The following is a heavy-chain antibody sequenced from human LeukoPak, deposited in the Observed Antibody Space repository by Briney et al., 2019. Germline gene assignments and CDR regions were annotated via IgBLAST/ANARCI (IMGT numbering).Heavy chain of an antibody. CDR3: ARYYGSGTYALDY. V-gene: IGHV3-74*01. D-gene: IGHD3-10*01. J-gene: IGHJ4*02. CDR1: GFTFSSYA. CDR2: INSDGSSA. Sequence: GGSLRLSCAASGFTFSSYAMSWVRQAPGKGLVWVSRINSDGSSASYADSVKGRFTISRDNAKNTLYLQMNSLRAEDTAVYYCARYYGSGTYALDYWGQGTLVTVSS.